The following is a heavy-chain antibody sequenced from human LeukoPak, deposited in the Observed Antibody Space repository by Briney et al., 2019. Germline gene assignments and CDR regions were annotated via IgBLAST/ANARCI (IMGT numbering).Heavy chain of an antibody. CDR1: GYTFTGYY. CDR3: ATEMIAGDRSYFDY. Sequence: ASVKVSCKASGYTFTGYYMHWVRQAPGQGLEWMGWINPNSGGTNYAQKFQGRVTMTRDTSISTAYIELSSLRSEDTAVYYCATEMIAGDRSYFDYWGQGTLVTVSS. V-gene: IGHV1-2*02. CDR2: INPNSGGT. D-gene: IGHD2-21*01. J-gene: IGHJ4*02.